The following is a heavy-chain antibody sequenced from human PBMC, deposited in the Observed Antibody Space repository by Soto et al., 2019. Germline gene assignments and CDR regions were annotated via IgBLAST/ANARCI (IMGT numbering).Heavy chain of an antibody. V-gene: IGHV1-46*01. CDR2: INPSGGYT. Sequence: ASVKVSCKASGYTFSSYYMNWVRQAPGQGLEWLGIINPSGGYTTYAQRFLGRATMTSDTSTSTAYMELGSLTFEDTAVYYCARDLFVGFDYWGQGTLVTVSS. CDR1: GYTFSSYY. CDR3: ARDLFVGFDY. D-gene: IGHD3-3*01. J-gene: IGHJ4*02.